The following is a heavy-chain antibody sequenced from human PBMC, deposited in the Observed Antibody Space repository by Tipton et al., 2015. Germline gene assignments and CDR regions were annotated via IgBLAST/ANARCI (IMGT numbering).Heavy chain of an antibody. D-gene: IGHD3-3*01. CDR1: GFTFSSYW. J-gene: IGHJ4*02. V-gene: IGHV3-7*03. CDR3: ARDILNDFCSGWPEEY. Sequence: SLRLSCAASGFTFSSYWMSWVRQAPGKGLEWVANIKQDGSGKYYVDSVKGRFTISRDSAKNSLYLQMNSLRAEDTAVYYCARDILNDFCSGWPEEYWGQGTLVTVSS. CDR2: IKQDGSGK.